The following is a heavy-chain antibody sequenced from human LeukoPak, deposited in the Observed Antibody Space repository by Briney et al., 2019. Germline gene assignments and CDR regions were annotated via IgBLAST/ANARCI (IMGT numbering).Heavy chain of an antibody. J-gene: IGHJ4*02. D-gene: IGHD5-12*01. V-gene: IGHV7-4-1*02. Sequence: ASVKVSCKASGYTFTSYAMNWVRQAPGQGLEWMGWINTNTGNPTYAQGFTGRFVFSLDTSASTAYLQISSLKAEDTAVYYCASPGSGYDFDYWGQGTLVTVSS. CDR3: ASPGSGYDFDY. CDR1: GYTFTSYA. CDR2: INTNTGNP.